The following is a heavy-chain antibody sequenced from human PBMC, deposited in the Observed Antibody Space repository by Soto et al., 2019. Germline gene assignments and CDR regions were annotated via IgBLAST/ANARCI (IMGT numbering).Heavy chain of an antibody. D-gene: IGHD3-22*01. CDR2: IITIVGTA. CDR1: SNNA. CDR3: ARDPERVVVNEGASFNR. Sequence: SNNARICVQTDRGLGLEWMGGIITIVGTAYDAQKVQGRGTITADESTSTAYMERSSLRSEDTAVYYCARDPERVVVNEGASFNRWGQRTRVTVS. V-gene: IGHV1-69*01. J-gene: IGHJ3*01.